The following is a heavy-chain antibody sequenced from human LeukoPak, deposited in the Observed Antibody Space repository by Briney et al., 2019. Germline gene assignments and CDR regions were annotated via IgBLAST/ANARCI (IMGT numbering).Heavy chain of an antibody. V-gene: IGHV3-23*01. J-gene: IGHJ3*02. CDR2: ISGSGGST. Sequence: GGSLRLSCAASGFTFSSYSMNWVRQAPGKGLEWVSAISGSGGSTYYADSVKGRFTISRDNSKNTLYLQMNSLRVEDTAVYYCAKNTAMVPSPFDIWGQGTMVTVSS. D-gene: IGHD5-18*01. CDR3: AKNTAMVPSPFDI. CDR1: GFTFSSYS.